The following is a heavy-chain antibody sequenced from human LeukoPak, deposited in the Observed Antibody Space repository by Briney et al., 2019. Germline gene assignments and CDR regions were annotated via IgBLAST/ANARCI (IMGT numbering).Heavy chain of an antibody. V-gene: IGHV3-64*01. Sequence: PGGSLRLSCAASGFTFSSYAMHWVRQAPGKGLEYVSAISSNGGSTYYANSVKGRFTISRDNSKNTLYLQMGSLRAEDMAVYYCARETILDYWGQGTLVTVSS. CDR3: ARETILDY. CDR1: GFTFSSYA. D-gene: IGHD2-21*01. CDR2: ISSNGGST. J-gene: IGHJ4*02.